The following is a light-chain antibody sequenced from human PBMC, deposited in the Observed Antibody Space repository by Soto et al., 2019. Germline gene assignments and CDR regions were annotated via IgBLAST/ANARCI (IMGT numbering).Light chain of an antibody. Sequence: QSALTQPASVSGSPGQSITISCTGTSSDIGGYNYVSWYQQHPGKAPKFLIYEVTNRPSGVSNRFSGSKSGNTASLTISGLQAEDEADYYCTSYTSNTSHVVFGGGTKVTVL. CDR2: EVT. CDR3: TSYTSNTSHVV. V-gene: IGLV2-14*01. J-gene: IGLJ2*01. CDR1: SSDIGGYNY.